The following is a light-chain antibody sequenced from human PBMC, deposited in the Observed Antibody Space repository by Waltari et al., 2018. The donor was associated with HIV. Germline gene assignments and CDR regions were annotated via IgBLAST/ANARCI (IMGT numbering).Light chain of an antibody. CDR1: SSNIGTNY. V-gene: IGLV1-47*01. Sequence: QSVLTQPPSASGTPGQRVTISCSGSSSNIGTNYVYWYQQLPGTAPKLLIYRNDQRPSGVPDRFSASKSGTSASLAISGLRSDDEAHYYCAAWDDSLSGRVFGGGTKLTVL. J-gene: IGLJ2*01. CDR3: AAWDDSLSGRV. CDR2: RND.